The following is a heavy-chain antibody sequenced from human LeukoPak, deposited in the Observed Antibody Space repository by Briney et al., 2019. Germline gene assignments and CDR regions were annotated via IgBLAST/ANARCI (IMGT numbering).Heavy chain of an antibody. V-gene: IGHV4-34*01. CDR2: INHSGST. D-gene: IGHD2-2*01. CDR1: GGSFSGYY. Sequence: SETLSLTCAVYGGSFSGYYWSWIRQPPGKGLEWIGEINHSGSTNYNPSLKSRVTISVDTSKNQFSLKLSSVTAADTAVYYCARGRVVVPAATQRDAFDIWGQGTMVTVSS. J-gene: IGHJ3*02. CDR3: ARGRVVVPAATQRDAFDI.